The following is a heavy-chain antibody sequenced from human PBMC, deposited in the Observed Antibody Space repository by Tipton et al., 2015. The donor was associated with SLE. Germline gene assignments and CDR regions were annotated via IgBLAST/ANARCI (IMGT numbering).Heavy chain of an antibody. V-gene: IGHV4-34*01. CDR2: INHSGST. CDR1: GGSFSGYY. J-gene: IGHJ4*02. CDR3: ARHYGSRYFDY. Sequence: TLSLTCAVYGGSFSGYYWSWFRQPPGKGLEWIGEINHSGSTNYNPSLKSRVTISVDTSKNQFSLKLSSVTAADTAVYYCARHYGSRYFDYWGQGTLVTVSS. D-gene: IGHD1-26*01.